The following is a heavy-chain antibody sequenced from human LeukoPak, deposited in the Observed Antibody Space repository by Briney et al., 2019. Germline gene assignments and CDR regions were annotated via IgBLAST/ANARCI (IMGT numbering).Heavy chain of an antibody. V-gene: IGHV3-21*01. Sequence: GGSLRLSCAASGFTFSRYNVNWVRQAPGKGLEWVSSISSSGNYIYYADSLKGRFTISRDNAKNTLYLQMNSRRADDTAVYFCARAQGGVILPHYFHHWGQGTLVTVSS. CDR1: GFTFSRYN. CDR2: ISSSGNYI. CDR3: ARAQGGVILPHYFHH. J-gene: IGHJ1*01. D-gene: IGHD3-16*02.